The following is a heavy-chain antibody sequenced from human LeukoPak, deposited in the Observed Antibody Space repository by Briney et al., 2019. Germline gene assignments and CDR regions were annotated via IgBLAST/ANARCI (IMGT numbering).Heavy chain of an antibody. CDR1: GFTFSSYA. CDR2: ISYDGSNK. Sequence: GGSLRLSCAASGFTFSSYAMHWVRQAPGKGLEWVAVISYDGSNKYYADSVKGRFTISRDNSKNTLYLQMNSLRAEDTAVYYCARDRRTLYGAADYWGQGTLVTVSS. D-gene: IGHD4-17*01. J-gene: IGHJ4*02. CDR3: ARDRRTLYGAADY. V-gene: IGHV3-30*04.